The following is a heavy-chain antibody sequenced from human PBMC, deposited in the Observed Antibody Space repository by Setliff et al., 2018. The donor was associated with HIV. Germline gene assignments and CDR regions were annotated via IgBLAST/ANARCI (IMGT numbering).Heavy chain of an antibody. D-gene: IGHD3-22*01. CDR2: IYHSGTI. CDR1: GASISSTNW. CDR3: ASSRGFYALPS. Sequence: PSETLSLTCAVSGASISSTNWWTWVRQSPGEGLEWIGEIYHSGTIYYNPPLKSRVTISLDKSNNQLSLNLRTVTAADTAVYYCASSRGFYALPSWGQGTLVTVSS. V-gene: IGHV4-4*02. J-gene: IGHJ5*02.